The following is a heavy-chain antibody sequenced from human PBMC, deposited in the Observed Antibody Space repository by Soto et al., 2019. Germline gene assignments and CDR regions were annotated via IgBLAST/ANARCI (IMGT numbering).Heavy chain of an antibody. CDR2: IFYTGNT. J-gene: IGHJ6*02. CDR3: ARDRAGYCSGGSCLNYYYYGMDV. Sequence: SETLSLTCTVSGGSIGHYYWSWIRQPPGKGLEWIGYIFYTGNTNYNPSLKSRVTMSVDTSKNQFSLKLSSVTAADTAVYYCARDRAGYCSGGSCLNYYYYGMDVWGQGTTVTVSS. V-gene: IGHV4-59*01. CDR1: GGSIGHYY. D-gene: IGHD2-15*01.